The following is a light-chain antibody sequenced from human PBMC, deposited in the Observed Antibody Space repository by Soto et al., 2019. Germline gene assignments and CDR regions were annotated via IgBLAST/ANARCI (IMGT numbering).Light chain of an antibody. V-gene: IGLV2-14*01. CDR3: SSYTSSSTPL. J-gene: IGLJ2*01. Sequence: QSVLTQPASVSGSPGQSITISCTGTSSDVGGYNYVSWYQQHPGKAPKLMIYEVSNRPSGVSNRFSGSQSGNTASLTISGLQAEDEADYYCSSYTSSSTPLFGGGTKLTVL. CDR1: SSDVGGYNY. CDR2: EVS.